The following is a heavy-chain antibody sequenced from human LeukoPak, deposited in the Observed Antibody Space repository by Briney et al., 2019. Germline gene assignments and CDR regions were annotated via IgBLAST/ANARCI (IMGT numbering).Heavy chain of an antibody. CDR3: ARKLWFGEPGDY. CDR1: GFTFSSYW. CDR2: IKEDGSEK. J-gene: IGHJ4*02. V-gene: IGHV3-7*01. Sequence: GGSLRLSCAASGFTFSSYWVSWVRQAPGKGLEWVASIKEDGSEKYYVDSVRGRLTISRDNAKNSLFLQMSSLRAEDTAVYYCARKLWFGEPGDYWGQGTLVTVSS. D-gene: IGHD3-10*01.